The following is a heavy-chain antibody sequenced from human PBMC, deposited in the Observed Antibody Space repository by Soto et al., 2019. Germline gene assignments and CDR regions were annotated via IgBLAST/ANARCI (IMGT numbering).Heavy chain of an antibody. Sequence: QVYLLQSGAEVKKVGASVKVSCKTSGYTFSAYYVHWARRAPGRGFQWLGWINPSNEVTTFSEFFQGRITMTRDTSTNTVHMALNRLTSDDTAVYYCMRGGWGDSPIDYWGQGTQVTVSS. V-gene: IGHV1-2*02. CDR3: MRGGWGDSPIDY. CDR1: GYTFSAYY. J-gene: IGHJ4*02. D-gene: IGHD1-26*01. CDR2: INPSNEVT.